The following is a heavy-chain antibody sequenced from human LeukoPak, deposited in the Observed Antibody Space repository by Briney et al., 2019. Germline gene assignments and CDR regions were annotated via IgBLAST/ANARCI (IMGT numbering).Heavy chain of an antibody. CDR2: ISSTSSNI. Sequence: PGGSLRLSCVASRFTFSNYAMNWVRQAPGKGLEWVSSISSTSSNIYYADSVKGRFTISRDNSKNTLYLQMNSLRAEDTAVYYCARDPYDFWSGPPIGYYGMDVWGQGTTVTVSS. D-gene: IGHD3-3*01. J-gene: IGHJ6*02. CDR1: RFTFSNYA. CDR3: ARDPYDFWSGPPIGYYGMDV. V-gene: IGHV3-21*01.